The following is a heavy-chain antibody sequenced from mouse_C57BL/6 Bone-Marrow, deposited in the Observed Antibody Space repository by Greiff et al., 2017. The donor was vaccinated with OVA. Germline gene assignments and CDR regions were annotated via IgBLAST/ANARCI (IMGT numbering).Heavy chain of an antibody. D-gene: IGHD2-3*01. Sequence: EVQLQQSGPGLVKPSQSLSLTCSVTGYSITSGYYWNWIRQFPGNKLEWMGYISYDGSNNYNPSLKNRISITRDTSTNQFFLKLNSVTTEDTATYYGARGGIYDGDYGAMDYWGQGTSVTASS. V-gene: IGHV3-6*01. CDR3: ARGGIYDGDYGAMDY. CDR2: ISYDGSN. CDR1: GYSITSGYY. J-gene: IGHJ4*01.